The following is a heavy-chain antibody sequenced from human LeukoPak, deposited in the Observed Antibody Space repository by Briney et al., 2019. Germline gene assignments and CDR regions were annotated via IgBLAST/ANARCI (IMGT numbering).Heavy chain of an antibody. CDR3: ARSTPFIVGGTLNWFDP. V-gene: IGHV1-2*02. Sequence: ASVKVSCKASGYTFTGYYMHWVRQAPGQGLEWMGWINPNSGGTNYAQKFQGRVTMTRDTSISTAYMELRSDDTAVYYCARSTPFIVGGTLNWFDPWGQGTLVTVSS. D-gene: IGHD1-26*01. CDR1: GYTFTGYY. CDR2: INPNSGGT. J-gene: IGHJ5*02.